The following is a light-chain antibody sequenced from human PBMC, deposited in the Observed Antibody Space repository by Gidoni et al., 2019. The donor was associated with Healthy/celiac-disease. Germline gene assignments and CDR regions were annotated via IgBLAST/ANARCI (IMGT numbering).Light chain of an antibody. CDR3: QQFNSYPFT. J-gene: IGKJ5*01. CDR2: DAS. V-gene: IGKV1-13*02. Sequence: AIQLTQSPSSLSASVGDRVTITCLASQGISSALAWYQQKPGKAPKLLIYDASSLESGVPSRFSGSGSGTDFTLTISSLQPEDFATYYCQQFNSYPFTFGQGTRLEIK. CDR1: QGISSA.